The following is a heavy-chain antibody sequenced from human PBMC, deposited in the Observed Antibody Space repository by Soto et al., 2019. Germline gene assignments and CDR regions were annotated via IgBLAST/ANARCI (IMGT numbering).Heavy chain of an antibody. V-gene: IGHV4-59*08. CDR2: IYYSGGT. Sequence: SETLSLTCTVSGGSISSYYWSWIRQPPGKGLEWIGDIYYSGGTNYNPSLKSRVTRSVDTSKNQFSLKLSSVTAADTAVSYCARLGDGSGWARAEYFQHWGQGTLVTVSS. J-gene: IGHJ1*01. CDR1: GGSISSYY. CDR3: ARLGDGSGWARAEYFQH. D-gene: IGHD6-19*01.